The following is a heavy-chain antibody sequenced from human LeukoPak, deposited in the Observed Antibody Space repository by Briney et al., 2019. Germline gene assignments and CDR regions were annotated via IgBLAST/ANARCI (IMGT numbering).Heavy chain of an antibody. Sequence: GGSLRLSCVASGFTFSRHGMHWVRQAPGKGLEWVAVIGDTGRAKYYADSVEGRFTASRDNFKNTLYLEMNSLRYDDTALYYCAREAAWGNWYFDHWCRGTLVTVSS. CDR1: GFTFSRHG. CDR3: AREAAWGNWYFDH. J-gene: IGHJ2*01. CDR2: IGDTGRAK. V-gene: IGHV3-30*03. D-gene: IGHD3-16*01.